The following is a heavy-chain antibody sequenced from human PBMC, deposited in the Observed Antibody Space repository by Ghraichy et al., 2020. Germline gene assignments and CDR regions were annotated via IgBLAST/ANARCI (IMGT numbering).Heavy chain of an antibody. CDR1: GYTFTSYG. J-gene: IGHJ4*02. D-gene: IGHD3-16*02. CDR3: ARVYDYVWGSYPNDDY. Sequence: VKVSCKASGYTFTSYGISWVRQAPGQGLEWMGWISAYNGNTNYAQKLQGRVTMTTDTSTSTAYMELRSLRSDDTAVYYCARVYDYVWGSYPNDDYWGQGTLVTVSS. CDR2: ISAYNGNT. V-gene: IGHV1-18*01.